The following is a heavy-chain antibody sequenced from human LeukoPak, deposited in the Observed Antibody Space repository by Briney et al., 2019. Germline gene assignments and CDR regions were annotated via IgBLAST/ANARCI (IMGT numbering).Heavy chain of an antibody. CDR2: INWHGTT. J-gene: IGHJ4*02. CDR1: GFTFDDCT. CDR3: VKDLSYESSGSVFDY. Sequence: GGSLRLSCAASGFTFDDCTMHWVRQAPGKTLEWVSLINWHGTTYYADSVKGRFTISRDNSKNSLYLQMDTLRTEDTAFYYCVKDLSYESSGSVFDYWGQGTLVTVSS. D-gene: IGHD3-22*01. V-gene: IGHV3-43*01.